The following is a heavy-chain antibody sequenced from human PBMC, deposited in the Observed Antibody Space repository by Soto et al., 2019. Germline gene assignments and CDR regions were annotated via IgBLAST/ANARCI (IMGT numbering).Heavy chain of an antibody. CDR1: GDSVSSKTAA. CDR3: ARDVPAFTKDDAFDV. J-gene: IGHJ3*01. V-gene: IGHV6-1*01. D-gene: IGHD2-8*01. CDR2: TYYRSKWYN. Sequence: PSQTLSLTCAISGDSVSSKTAAWNWIRQSPSRGLEWLGRTYYRSKWYNDYAVSVKSRITINPDTSRNQFYLQLNSVTPEDTAVYYCARDVPAFTKDDAFDVWGQGTMVTVSS.